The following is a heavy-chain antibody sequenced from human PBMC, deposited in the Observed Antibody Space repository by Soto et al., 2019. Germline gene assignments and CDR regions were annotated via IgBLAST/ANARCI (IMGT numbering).Heavy chain of an antibody. Sequence: LRLSCAASGFTFRSYGMHWVRQAPGKGLEWVAVISYDGSNKYYPDSVKGRFTISRDNSKNTLFLQMNSLRAEDTAVYYCVKEGPRIAAFDYWGQGTLVTVSS. D-gene: IGHD6-13*01. J-gene: IGHJ4*02. CDR2: ISYDGSNK. CDR3: VKEGPRIAAFDY. CDR1: GFTFRSYG. V-gene: IGHV3-30*18.